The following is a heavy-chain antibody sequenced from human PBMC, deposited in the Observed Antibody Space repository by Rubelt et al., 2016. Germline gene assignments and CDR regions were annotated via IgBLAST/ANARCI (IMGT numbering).Heavy chain of an antibody. J-gene: IGHJ4*02. D-gene: IGHD3-16*01. CDR1: GLTFSNSW. CDR2: IKPDGSDR. CDR3: MSGAGY. V-gene: IGHV3-7*01. Sequence: EVQLVESGGGLVQPGGSLRLSCAASGLTFSNSWMNWVRQAPGKGLEWVANIKPDGSDRYFVDSVKGRFTISRDNAKNSVYLQMDSLRADDTAIYFCMSGAGYWGQGTLVTVSS.